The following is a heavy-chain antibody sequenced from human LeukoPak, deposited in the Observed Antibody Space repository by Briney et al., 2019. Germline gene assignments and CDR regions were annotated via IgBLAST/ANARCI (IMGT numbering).Heavy chain of an antibody. J-gene: IGHJ5*02. V-gene: IGHV6-1*01. Sequence: SQTLSLTCAISGDSVSSNSAAWNWNRQSPSRGLEWLGRTYYRSKWYNDYAVSVKSRITINPDTSKNQFSLQLNSVTPEDTAVYYCARGAYNWNNWFDPWGQGTLVTVSS. CDR3: ARGAYNWNNWFDP. CDR1: GDSVSSNSAA. D-gene: IGHD1-20*01. CDR2: TYYRSKWYN.